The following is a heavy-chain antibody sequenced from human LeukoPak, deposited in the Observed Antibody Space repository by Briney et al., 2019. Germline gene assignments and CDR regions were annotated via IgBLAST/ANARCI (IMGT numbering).Heavy chain of an antibody. D-gene: IGHD3-10*01. CDR1: GFTFSSYA. J-gene: IGHJ4*02. CDR2: ISNSGGST. CDR3: AKHDRGSGSPYYFDY. Sequence: GGSLRLSCAASGFTFSSYAMSWVRQAPGKGLKWVSAISNSGGSTYYADSVKGRFTVSRDNSKNTLYLQMNSPRAEDTAVYYCAKHDRGSGSPYYFDYWGQGTLVTVSS. V-gene: IGHV3-23*01.